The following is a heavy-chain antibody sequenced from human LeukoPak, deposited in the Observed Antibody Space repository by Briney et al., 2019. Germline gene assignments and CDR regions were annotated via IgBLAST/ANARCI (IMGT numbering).Heavy chain of an antibody. V-gene: IGHV4-59*12. Sequence: GSLRLSCAASGFTFSSYAMHWVRQPPGKGLEWIGNIFYSGSTYYSPSLKSRVTISLDTSRNQFSLKLNSVTAADTAVYYCARSIAVPRYFDLWGRGTLVTVSS. D-gene: IGHD6-19*01. J-gene: IGHJ2*01. CDR1: GFTFSSYA. CDR3: ARSIAVPRYFDL. CDR2: IFYSGST.